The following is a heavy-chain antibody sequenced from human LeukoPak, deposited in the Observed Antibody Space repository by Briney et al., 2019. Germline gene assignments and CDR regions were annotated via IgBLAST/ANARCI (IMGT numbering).Heavy chain of an antibody. D-gene: IGHD4/OR15-4a*01. V-gene: IGHV4-59*01. CDR3: ARGANYWPQWWFDP. CDR1: GGSISTYY. J-gene: IGHJ5*02. Sequence: ASETLSLTCTVSGGSISTYYWSWIRQPPGKGLEWIGYIYYTGSTSYNPSLKSRVTMSLDASKNQFSLELNSVTPADTAVYYCARGANYWPQWWFDPWGRGTLVSVSS. CDR2: IYYTGST.